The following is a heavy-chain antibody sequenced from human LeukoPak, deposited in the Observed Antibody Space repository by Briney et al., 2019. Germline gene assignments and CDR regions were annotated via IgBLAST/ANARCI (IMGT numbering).Heavy chain of an antibody. J-gene: IGHJ6*03. CDR1: GGSISSYY. Sequence: SETLSLTCTVSGGSISSYYWSWIRQPAGKGLEWIGRIYTSGSTNYNPSLKSRVTMSVDTPKNQFSLKLSSVTAADTAVYYCARQSGGNSFYYYYYMDVWGKGTTVTVSS. CDR2: IYTSGST. D-gene: IGHD4-23*01. CDR3: ARQSGGNSFYYYYYMDV. V-gene: IGHV4-4*07.